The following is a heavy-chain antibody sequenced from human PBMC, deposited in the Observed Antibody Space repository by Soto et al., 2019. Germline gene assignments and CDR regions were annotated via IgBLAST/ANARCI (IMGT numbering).Heavy chain of an antibody. Sequence: GGSLRLSCTAPGFTFNTHWMHWVRQAPGKGLVWVSRIYFDGITTNYADSVKGRLTVSRDNAKNAVYLHVNTLRDEDTAVYYCARGGAMGVDYWGQGTLVTVSS. CDR2: IYFDGITT. CDR1: GFTFNTHW. CDR3: ARGGAMGVDY. J-gene: IGHJ4*02. D-gene: IGHD1-26*01. V-gene: IGHV3-74*01.